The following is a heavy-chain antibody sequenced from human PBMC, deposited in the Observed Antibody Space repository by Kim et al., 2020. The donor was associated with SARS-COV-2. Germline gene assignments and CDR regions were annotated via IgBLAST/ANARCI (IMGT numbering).Heavy chain of an antibody. CDR2: MNPNSGNT. V-gene: IGHV1-8*01. CDR1: GYTFTSYD. CDR3: ASETGDYYYHGMDV. Sequence: ASVKVSCKASGYTFTSYDINWVRQATGQGLEWMGWMNPNSGNTGYAQKFQGRVTMTRNTSISTAYMELSSLRSEDTAVYYCASETGDYYYHGMDVWGQGTTVTVSS. J-gene: IGHJ6*02.